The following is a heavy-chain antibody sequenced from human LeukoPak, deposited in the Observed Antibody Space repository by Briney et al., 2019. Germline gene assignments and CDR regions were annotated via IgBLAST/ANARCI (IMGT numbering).Heavy chain of an antibody. J-gene: IGHJ4*02. D-gene: IGHD3-22*01. V-gene: IGHV4-34*01. CDR1: GGSFSGYY. CDR2: INHSGST. Sequence: SETLSLTCAVYGGSFSGYYWSWIRQPPGKGLEWIGEINHSGSTNYNPSLKSRVTISVDTSKNQFSLKLSSVTAADTAVYYCAISENYYDSSGPRDWGQGTLVTVSS. CDR3: AISENYYDSSGPRD.